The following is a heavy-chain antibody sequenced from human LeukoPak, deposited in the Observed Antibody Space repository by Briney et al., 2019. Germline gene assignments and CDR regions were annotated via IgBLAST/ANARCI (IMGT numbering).Heavy chain of an antibody. V-gene: IGHV1-18*04. CDR1: GYTFTSYG. D-gene: IGHD2-15*01. Sequence: GASVKVSCKASGYTFTSYGISWVRQAPGQGLDWMGCISAYNGNTNYAQKLQGRVTMTTDTSTSTAYMELRSLRSDDTAVYYCAREYVYGVAATPPLDYWGQGTLVTVSS. J-gene: IGHJ4*02. CDR2: ISAYNGNT. CDR3: AREYVYGVAATPPLDY.